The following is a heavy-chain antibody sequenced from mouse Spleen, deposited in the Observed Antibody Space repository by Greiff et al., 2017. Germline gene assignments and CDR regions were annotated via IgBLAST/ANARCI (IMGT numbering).Heavy chain of an antibody. CDR1: GFNIKDYY. CDR3: TTSYYDGSYYAMDY. J-gene: IGHJ4*01. Sequence: VQLQQSGAELVRPGASVKLSCTASGFNIKDYYMHWVKQRPEQGLEWIGRIDPEDGDTEYAPKFQGKATMTADTSSNTAYLQLSSLTSEDTAVYYCTTSYYDGSYYAMDYWGQGTSVTVSS. D-gene: IGHD1-1*01. V-gene: IGHV14-1*01. CDR2: IDPEDGDT.